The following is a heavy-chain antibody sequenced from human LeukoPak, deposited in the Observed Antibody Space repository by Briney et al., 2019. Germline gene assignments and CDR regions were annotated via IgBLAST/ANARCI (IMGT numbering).Heavy chain of an antibody. Sequence: SETLSLTCAVYGGSFSGYYWSWIRQPPGKGLEWIGEINHSGSTNYNPSLKSRVTISVDTSKNQFSLKLSSVTAADTAVYYYAREGSSSPLHYWGQGTLVTVSS. D-gene: IGHD6-6*01. V-gene: IGHV4-34*01. CDR2: INHSGST. J-gene: IGHJ4*02. CDR1: GGSFSGYY. CDR3: AREGSSSPLHY.